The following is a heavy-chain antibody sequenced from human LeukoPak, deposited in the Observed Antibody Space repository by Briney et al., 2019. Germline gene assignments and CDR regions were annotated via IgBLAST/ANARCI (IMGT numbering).Heavy chain of an antibody. CDR2: ISSSSSYI. J-gene: IGHJ3*01. D-gene: IGHD2-15*01. CDR1: GFTFSSYS. Sequence: GGSLRLSCAASGFTFSSYSMNWVRQAPGKGLEWVSSISSSSSYIYYADSVKGRFTISGDNSKNTASLQMNSLRTEDTAIYYCAKGGGWTFDLWGQGTMVTVSS. V-gene: IGHV3-21*01. CDR3: AKGGGWTFDL.